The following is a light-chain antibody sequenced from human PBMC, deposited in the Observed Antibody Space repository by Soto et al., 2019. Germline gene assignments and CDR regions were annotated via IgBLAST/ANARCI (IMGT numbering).Light chain of an antibody. CDR1: QSVSSRF. V-gene: IGKV3-20*01. Sequence: EIEMTQSPATRSLSPGERATLSCRASQSVSSRFLAWYQQKPGQAPRLLMYGASSRATGIPDRFSGTGSGTDFTLTISRLEPEDFAVYYCQHYLISPWTFGQGTKVDI. J-gene: IGKJ1*01. CDR2: GAS. CDR3: QHYLISPWT.